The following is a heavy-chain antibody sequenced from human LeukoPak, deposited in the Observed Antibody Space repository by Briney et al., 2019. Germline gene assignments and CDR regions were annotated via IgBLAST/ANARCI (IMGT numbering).Heavy chain of an antibody. D-gene: IGHD2-2*01. CDR2: IYPGDSDT. J-gene: IGHJ3*02. Sequence: KPGESLKISCKGSGYSFTSYWIGWVRQMPGKGLEWMGIIYPGDSDTRYSPSFQGQVTISADKSITTAYLKWSSLKASDTAMYYCARSDCSSTNCYLGSAAFHIWGQGTMVTVSS. CDR3: ARSDCSSTNCYLGSAAFHI. CDR1: GYSFTSYW. V-gene: IGHV5-51*01.